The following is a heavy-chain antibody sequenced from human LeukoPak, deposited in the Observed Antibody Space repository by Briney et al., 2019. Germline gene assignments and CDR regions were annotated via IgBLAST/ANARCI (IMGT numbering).Heavy chain of an antibody. Sequence: PSETLSLTCTVSGGSISSSSYYWGWIRQPPGKGLEWIGSIYYSGSSYYNPSLKSRVTISVDTSKNQFSLKLSSVTAADTAVYYCARRNSGSVVGAFDIWGQGTMVTVSS. J-gene: IGHJ3*02. CDR2: IYYSGSS. CDR3: ARRNSGSVVGAFDI. CDR1: GGSISSSSYY. V-gene: IGHV4-39*01. D-gene: IGHD1-26*01.